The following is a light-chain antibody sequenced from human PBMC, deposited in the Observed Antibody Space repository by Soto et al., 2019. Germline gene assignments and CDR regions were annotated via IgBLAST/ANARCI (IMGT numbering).Light chain of an antibody. CDR2: DAS. Sequence: DIQMTQSPSSMSASVGDRVTITCQASQDISNYLNWYQQKPGKAPKLLIYDASNLETGVRSRFSGSGSGADFTFTISSLQPEDIATYYCQHYDNLPTFGGGTKVDIK. J-gene: IGKJ4*01. CDR1: QDISNY. CDR3: QHYDNLPT. V-gene: IGKV1-33*01.